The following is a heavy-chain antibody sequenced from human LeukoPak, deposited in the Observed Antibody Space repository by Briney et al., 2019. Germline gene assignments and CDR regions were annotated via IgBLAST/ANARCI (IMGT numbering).Heavy chain of an antibody. V-gene: IGHV3-23*01. J-gene: IGHJ4*02. CDR1: GFTFSSYA. CDR2: IRGSGGRI. CDR3: AKIRSEVVVAATNY. D-gene: IGHD2-15*01. Sequence: GGSLRLSCAASGFTFSSYAMSWVRHAPGKGLEWVSSIRGSGGRIYSPDSVKGRFTISSDNSKDPLFLQLGSLRAEDMAVYYCAKIRSEVVVAATNYWGEGTLVSVSS.